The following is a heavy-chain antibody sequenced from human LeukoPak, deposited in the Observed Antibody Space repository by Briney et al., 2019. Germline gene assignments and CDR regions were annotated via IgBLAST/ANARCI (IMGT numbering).Heavy chain of an antibody. CDR1: GFTFTTYW. Sequence: GSLGLSCAASGFTFTTYWMSWVRQAPGKGLEWVAKISPDGSEKYYVDSVKGRFTISRDNAKNSLDLQMSSLRADDTAVYYCARGGSSRFDQWGQGTLVTVSS. V-gene: IGHV3-7*04. J-gene: IGHJ4*02. D-gene: IGHD6-13*01. CDR3: ARGGSSRFDQ. CDR2: ISPDGSEK.